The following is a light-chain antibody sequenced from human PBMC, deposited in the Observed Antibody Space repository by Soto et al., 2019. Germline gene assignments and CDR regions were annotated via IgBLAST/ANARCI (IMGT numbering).Light chain of an antibody. CDR1: QTISSN. CDR2: GAS. V-gene: IGKV3-15*01. Sequence: EIVMTQSPATLSVSPGERVTLSCRASQTISSNLAWYQQKPGQAPRLLIFGASTRAADTPDRFTGSGFGTEFTLTISSLQSGDCAVYFCQHYNDWPTFGQGTRVEVK. J-gene: IGKJ1*01. CDR3: QHYNDWPT.